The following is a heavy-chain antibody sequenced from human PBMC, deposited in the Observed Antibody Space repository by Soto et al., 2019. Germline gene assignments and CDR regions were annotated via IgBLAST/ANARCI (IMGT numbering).Heavy chain of an antibody. D-gene: IGHD2-8*01. J-gene: IGHJ4*02. CDR3: ATEMATIKGFFDK. Sequence: QAHLVQSGAEVKKPGASVKVSCKASGYTFTGYTFHWVRQAPGQGLEWLAWINSSSSDSSFAPKIQGRVTVTMDAASSTAYMELTRLRSDDTAVYYCATEMATIKGFFDKWGQGTPVAVSS. CDR2: INSSSSDS. V-gene: IGHV1-2*02. CDR1: GYTFTGYT.